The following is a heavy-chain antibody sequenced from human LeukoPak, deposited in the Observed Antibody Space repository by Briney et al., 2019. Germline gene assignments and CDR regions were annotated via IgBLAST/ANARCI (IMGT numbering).Heavy chain of an antibody. V-gene: IGHV4-34*01. D-gene: IGHD3-10*01. CDR3: AASGSGSSDY. CDR1: GGSFSGYY. CDR2: INHSGST. Sequence: PSETLSLTCAVYGGSFSGYYWSWIRQPPGKGLEWIGEINHSGSTNYNPSLKSRVTISVDTSKNQFSLKLSSVTAAATAVYYCAASGSGSSDYWGQGTLVTVSS. J-gene: IGHJ4*02.